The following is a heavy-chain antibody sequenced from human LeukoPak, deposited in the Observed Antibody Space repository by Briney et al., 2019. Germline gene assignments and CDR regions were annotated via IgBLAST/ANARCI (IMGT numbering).Heavy chain of an antibody. D-gene: IGHD1-1*01. CDR3: APGPFDY. Sequence: GGSLRLSCAASGFTFSTYWMHWVRQTPGKGLVWVARINGDGNTKDYADSVKGRFAISRDSGKSTLYLQMNSLRSDDTALYYCAPGPFDYWGQGILVTVSP. J-gene: IGHJ4*02. CDR2: INGDGNTK. V-gene: IGHV3-74*01. CDR1: GFTFSTYW.